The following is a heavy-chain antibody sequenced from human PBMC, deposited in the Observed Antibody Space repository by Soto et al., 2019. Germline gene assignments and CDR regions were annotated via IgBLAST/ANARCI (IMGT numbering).Heavy chain of an antibody. Sequence: WGSLRLSCAASGFTFSRYAMSWVRQAPGKGLEWVSAISGSGGGTYYADSVKGRFTISRDNSKNTLYLQMNSLRAEDTAVYYCAKRPTYYYDSSGYFDYWGQGTLVTVSS. CDR3: AKRPTYYYDSSGYFDY. CDR1: GFTFSRYA. D-gene: IGHD3-22*01. J-gene: IGHJ4*02. CDR2: ISGSGGGT. V-gene: IGHV3-23*01.